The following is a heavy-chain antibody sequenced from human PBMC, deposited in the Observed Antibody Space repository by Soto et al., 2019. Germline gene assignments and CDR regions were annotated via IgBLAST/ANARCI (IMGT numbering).Heavy chain of an antibody. V-gene: IGHV3-30*18. J-gene: IGHJ6*02. CDR3: AKSAGDCGGDCYRRYGLDV. CDR2: ISYDGSNK. D-gene: IGHD2-21*02. CDR1: GFTFSSYG. Sequence: GGSLRLSSAASGFTFSSYGMHWVRQAPGKGLEWVAVISYDGSNKYYADSVKGRLTISRDNSKNTLYLQMNSLRGEDTAVYYCAKSAGDCGGDCYRRYGLDVWGQGTTVTVSS.